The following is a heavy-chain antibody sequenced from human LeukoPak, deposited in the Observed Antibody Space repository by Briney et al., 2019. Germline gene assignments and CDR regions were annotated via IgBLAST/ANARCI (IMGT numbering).Heavy chain of an antibody. Sequence: ASVKVSCKASGYTFTGYYMHWVRQAPGQGLEWMGWINPNSGGTNYAQKFQGRVTMTRDTSISTASMELSRLRSDDTAVHYCAREVTEGYCSSTSCYSSFAFDIWGQGTMVTVSS. CDR1: GYTFTGYY. V-gene: IGHV1-2*02. J-gene: IGHJ3*02. CDR3: AREVTEGYCSSTSCYSSFAFDI. D-gene: IGHD2-2*01. CDR2: INPNSGGT.